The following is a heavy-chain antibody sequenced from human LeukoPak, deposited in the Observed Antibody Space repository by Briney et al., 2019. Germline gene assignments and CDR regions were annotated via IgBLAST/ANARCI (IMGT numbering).Heavy chain of an antibody. V-gene: IGHV1-8*01. J-gene: IGHJ4*02. CDR1: GYTFTSYD. CDR3: ARGEEYYGFWSGYHLYYFDY. D-gene: IGHD3-3*01. CDR2: MNPNSGNT. Sequence: GASVKVPCKASGYTFTSYDINWVRQATGQGLEWMGWMNPNSGNTGYAQKFQGRVTMTRNTSIRTAYMELSSLRSEDTAVYYCARGEEYYGFWSGYHLYYFDYWGQGALVTVSS.